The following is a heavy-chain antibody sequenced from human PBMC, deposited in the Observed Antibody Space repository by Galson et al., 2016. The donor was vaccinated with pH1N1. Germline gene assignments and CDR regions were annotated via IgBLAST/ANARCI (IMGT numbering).Heavy chain of an antibody. CDR2: ITSGSFHI. V-gene: IGHV3-21*01. J-gene: IGHJ6*02. CDR3: ARDRSGRGVGSSSSMDV. CDR1: GFIFSGYS. Sequence: SLRLSCAASGFIFSGYSMNWVRQAPGKGLEWVSSITSGSFHIYYADSVKGRFTISRDNAKNSLFLQMNSLRVEDTALYYCARDRSGRGVGSSSSMDVWGQGTTVTVSS. D-gene: IGHD3-10*01.